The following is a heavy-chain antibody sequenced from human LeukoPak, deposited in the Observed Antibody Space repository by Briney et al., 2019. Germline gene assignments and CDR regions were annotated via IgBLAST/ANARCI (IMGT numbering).Heavy chain of an antibody. J-gene: IGHJ4*02. CDR1: GYTFTGYY. Sequence: GASVKVSCKASGYTFTGYYMHWVRQAPGQGLEWMGWINPNSGGTNYAQKFQGRVTMTRDTSISTAYMELGRLRSDDTAVYYCATTYYYDSSGFQNVYWGQGTLVTVSS. V-gene: IGHV1-2*02. CDR2: INPNSGGT. CDR3: ATTYYYDSSGFQNVY. D-gene: IGHD3-22*01.